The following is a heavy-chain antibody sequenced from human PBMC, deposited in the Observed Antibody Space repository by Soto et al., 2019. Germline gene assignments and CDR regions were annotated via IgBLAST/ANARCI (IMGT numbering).Heavy chain of an antibody. CDR1: GGSISSGDYY. Sequence: PSETLSLTCTVSGGSISSGDYYWSWIRQPPGKGLEWIGYIYYSGSTYYNPSLKSRVTISVDTSKNQFSLKLSSVTAADTAVYYCARGHLARLYYYGMDVWGQGTTVTVSS. CDR2: IYYSGST. J-gene: IGHJ6*02. D-gene: IGHD5-12*01. V-gene: IGHV4-30-4*01. CDR3: ARGHLARLYYYGMDV.